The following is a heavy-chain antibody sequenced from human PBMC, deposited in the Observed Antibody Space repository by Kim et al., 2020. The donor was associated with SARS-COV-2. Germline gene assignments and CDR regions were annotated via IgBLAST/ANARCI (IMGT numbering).Heavy chain of an antibody. J-gene: IGHJ6*02. Sequence: SETLSLTCAVYGGSFSGYYWSWIRQPPGKGLEWIGEINHSGSTNYNPSLKSRVTISVDTSKNQFSLKLSSVTAADTAVYYCARGSRGQWLSTSPYYYYGIDVWGQGAPVTVSS. D-gene: IGHD6-19*01. CDR2: INHSGST. CDR3: ARGSRGQWLSTSPYYYYGIDV. V-gene: IGHV4-34*01. CDR1: GGSFSGYY.